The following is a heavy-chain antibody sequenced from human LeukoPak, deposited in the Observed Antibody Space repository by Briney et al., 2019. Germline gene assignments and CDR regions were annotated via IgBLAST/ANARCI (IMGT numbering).Heavy chain of an antibody. D-gene: IGHD4/OR15-4a*01. J-gene: IGHJ3*02. CDR2: IYYTGTT. CDR3: ARAAWRGTNSRDAFDI. V-gene: IGHV4-31*01. Sequence: PSQTLSLTCTVSGGSISIGGDYGSLIRQHPGKGLEGIGYIYYTGTTYYNPSLKSLITISVDTSKNQFSLNLSSMTSADTAVYYCARAAWRGTNSRDAFDIWGQGTVVTVSS. CDR1: GGSISIGGDY.